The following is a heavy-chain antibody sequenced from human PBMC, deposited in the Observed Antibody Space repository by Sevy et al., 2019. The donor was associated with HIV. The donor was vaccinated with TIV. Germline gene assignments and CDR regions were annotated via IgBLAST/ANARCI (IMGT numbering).Heavy chain of an antibody. CDR3: ARHLPSPYSSSSNFDY. CDR1: GGSISSSSYY. Sequence: SETLSLTCTVSGGSISSSSYYWGWIRQPPGKGLEWIGSIYYSGSTYYNPSLKSRVTISVDTSKNQFSLKLSSVTAADTAVYYCARHLPSPYSSSSNFDYWGQGTLVTVSS. D-gene: IGHD6-6*01. V-gene: IGHV4-39*01. CDR2: IYYSGST. J-gene: IGHJ4*02.